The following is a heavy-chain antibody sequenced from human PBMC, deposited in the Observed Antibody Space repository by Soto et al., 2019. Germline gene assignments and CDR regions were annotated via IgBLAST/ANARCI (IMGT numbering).Heavy chain of an antibody. Sequence: PGGSLRLSCAASGFTFSDHYMDWVRQAPGKGLEWVGRTRNKANSYTTEYAASVKGRFTISRDDSKNSLYLQMNSLKTEDTAKKYCARWGFPYQLLDYYYYGMDVWGQGTTVTVSS. CDR2: TRNKANSYTT. D-gene: IGHD2-2*01. V-gene: IGHV3-72*01. J-gene: IGHJ6*02. CDR3: ARWGFPYQLLDYYYYGMDV. CDR1: GFTFSDHY.